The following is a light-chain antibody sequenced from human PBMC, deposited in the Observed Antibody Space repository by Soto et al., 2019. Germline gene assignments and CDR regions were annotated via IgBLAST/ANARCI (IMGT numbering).Light chain of an antibody. V-gene: IGLV2-11*01. CDR3: CSYAGSYLDV. CDR1: SSDVGGYDY. J-gene: IGLJ1*01. CDR2: DVS. Sequence: QSALTQPRSVSGSPGQSVTISCTGTSSDVGGYDYVSWYQQHPGKAPKVMIYDVSNRPSGVPDRFSGSKSGNTASLTISGLQAEDEADYYCCSYAGSYLDVFGSGTKLTVL.